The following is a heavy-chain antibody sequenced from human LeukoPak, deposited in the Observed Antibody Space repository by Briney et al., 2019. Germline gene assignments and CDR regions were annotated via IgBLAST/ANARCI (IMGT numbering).Heavy chain of an antibody. J-gene: IGHJ6*03. D-gene: IGHD5-24*01. Sequence: TASETLSLTCTVSGYSISSSYYWGWIRQPPGKGLEWIGSIYYSGSTYYNPSLKSRVTISVDTSKNQFSLKLSSVTAADTAVYYCARMVEMGIYYYYYYMDVWGKGTTVTVSS. CDR3: ARMVEMGIYYYYYYMDV. CDR2: IYYSGST. CDR1: GYSISSSYY. V-gene: IGHV4-38-2*02.